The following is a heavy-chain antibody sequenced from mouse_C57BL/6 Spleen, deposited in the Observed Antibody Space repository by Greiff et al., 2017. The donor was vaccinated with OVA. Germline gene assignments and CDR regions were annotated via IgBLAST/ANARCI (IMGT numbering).Heavy chain of an antibody. V-gene: IGHV1-69*01. Sequence: VQLQQSGAELVMPGASVKLSCKASGYTFTSYWMHWVKQRPGQGLEWIGEIDPSDSYTNYNQKFKGKSTLTVDKSSSTAYMQRSGLTSEDSAVYYCARPGSSYGYFDVWGTGTTVTVSS. D-gene: IGHD1-1*01. CDR3: ARPGSSYGYFDV. CDR1: GYTFTSYW. CDR2: IDPSDSYT. J-gene: IGHJ1*03.